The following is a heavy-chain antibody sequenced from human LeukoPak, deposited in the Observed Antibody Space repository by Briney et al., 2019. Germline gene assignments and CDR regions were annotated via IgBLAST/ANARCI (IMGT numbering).Heavy chain of an antibody. J-gene: IGHJ6*02. CDR3: AREGYCSSTSCAYGMDV. CDR2: INWNGGST. CDR1: GFTFDDYG. D-gene: IGHD2-2*01. Sequence: GGSLILSCAASGFTFDDYGMSWVRQVPGKGLEWVSGINWNGGSTGYVDSVKGRFTISRDNAKNSLYLQMNSLRAEDTAFYYCAREGYCSSTSCAYGMDVWGQGTTVTVSS. V-gene: IGHV3-20*04.